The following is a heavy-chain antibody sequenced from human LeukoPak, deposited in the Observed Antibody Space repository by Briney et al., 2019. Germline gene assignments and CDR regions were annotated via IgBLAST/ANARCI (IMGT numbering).Heavy chain of an antibody. D-gene: IGHD6-19*01. CDR3: AKDGSAWYLDY. CDR1: GFTFSNYG. Sequence: PGGSLRLSCAASGFTFSNYGMQWVRQAPGEGLEWVALIAYDGSYKYYADSVKGRFTISRDNSKNTLDLQMNSLRAEDTAVYYCAKDGSAWYLDYWDQGTLVTVSS. J-gene: IGHJ4*02. V-gene: IGHV3-30*18. CDR2: IAYDGSYK.